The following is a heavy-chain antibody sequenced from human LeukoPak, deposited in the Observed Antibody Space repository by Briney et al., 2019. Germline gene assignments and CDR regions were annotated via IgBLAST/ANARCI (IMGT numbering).Heavy chain of an antibody. Sequence: GGSLRLSCAASGLTFNGYAMSWVRQAPGKGLEWVSGFSATGSSTYYADSVKGRFTISRDNSKNTLYLQMNSLRAEDTAIYYCAKEWWGGFDYWGQGTLVTVSS. CDR1: GLTFNGYA. CDR3: AKEWWGGFDY. V-gene: IGHV3-23*01. CDR2: FSATGSST. J-gene: IGHJ4*02. D-gene: IGHD2-15*01.